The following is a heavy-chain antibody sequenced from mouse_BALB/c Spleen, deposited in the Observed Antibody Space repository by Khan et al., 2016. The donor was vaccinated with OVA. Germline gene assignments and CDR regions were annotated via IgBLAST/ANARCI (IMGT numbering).Heavy chain of an antibody. CDR1: GYSITSDYA. D-gene: IGHD3-3*01. CDR3: ARGRAY. Sequence: EVQLQESGPGLVKPSQSLSLTCTVTGYSITSDYAWNWIRQFPGNKLEWMGYISSSGSTSYTPSLKSRISITRDTSKNQFFLQLNSVTTEHTATYYCARGRAYWGQGTLVTVSA. CDR2: ISSSGST. J-gene: IGHJ3*01. V-gene: IGHV3-2*02.